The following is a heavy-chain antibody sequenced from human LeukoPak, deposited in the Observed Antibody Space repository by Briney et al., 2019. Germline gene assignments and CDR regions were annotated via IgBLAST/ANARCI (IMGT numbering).Heavy chain of an antibody. Sequence: SETLSLTCTVSGYSISSGYYWGWIRQPPGKGLEWIGSIYHSGSTYYNPSLKSRVTISVDTSKNQFSLKLSSVTAADTAVYYCARGFTWSYVLHAFDIWGQGTMVTVSS. D-gene: IGHD1-26*01. J-gene: IGHJ3*02. CDR3: ARGFTWSYVLHAFDI. CDR2: IYHSGST. CDR1: GYSISSGYY. V-gene: IGHV4-38-2*02.